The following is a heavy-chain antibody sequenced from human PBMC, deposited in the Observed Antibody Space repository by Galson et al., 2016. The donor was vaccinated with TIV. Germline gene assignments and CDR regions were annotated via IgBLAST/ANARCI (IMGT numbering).Heavy chain of an antibody. CDR1: GFSFSRNA. J-gene: IGHJ6*02. Sequence: SLRLSCAASGFSFSRNAMHWVRQAPGRGLEWVAVISYDGTNKYYADSVKGRLSIPRDNSRNTLYLQMSSLRREDTAVYYCATSIVGENIYYYGMDVWGQGTTVTVSS. CDR3: ATSIVGENIYYYGMDV. CDR2: ISYDGTNK. V-gene: IGHV3-30-3*01. D-gene: IGHD1-26*01.